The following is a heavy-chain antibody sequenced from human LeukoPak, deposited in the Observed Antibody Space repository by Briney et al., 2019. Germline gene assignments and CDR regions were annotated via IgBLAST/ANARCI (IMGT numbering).Heavy chain of an antibody. V-gene: IGHV1-18*01. D-gene: IGHD3-10*01. CDR2: ISSYNGNT. Sequence: GASVKVSCKASGYTFTSYGISWVRQAPGQGLEWMGWISSYNGNTNYAQKLQSRVTMTTDTSTSTAYMELRSLRSDDTAVYYCARREKWVHYYGSGSQMASYYYYYYMDVWGKGTTVTVSS. J-gene: IGHJ6*03. CDR1: GYTFTSYG. CDR3: ARREKWVHYYGSGSQMASYYYYYYMDV.